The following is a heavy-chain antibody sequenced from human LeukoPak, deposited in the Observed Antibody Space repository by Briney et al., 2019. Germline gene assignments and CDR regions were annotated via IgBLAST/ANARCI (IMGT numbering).Heavy chain of an antibody. D-gene: IGHD6-19*01. CDR2: IYYSGST. CDR3: ARGAVAGYYYYYMDV. V-gene: IGHV4-39*07. Sequence: SETLSLTCTVSGGSISSSSYYWGWIRQPPGKGLEWIGSIYYSGSTYYNPSLKSRVTISVDTSKNQFSLKLSSVTAADTAVYYCARGAVAGYYYYYMDVWGKGTTVTVSS. J-gene: IGHJ6*03. CDR1: GGSISSSSYY.